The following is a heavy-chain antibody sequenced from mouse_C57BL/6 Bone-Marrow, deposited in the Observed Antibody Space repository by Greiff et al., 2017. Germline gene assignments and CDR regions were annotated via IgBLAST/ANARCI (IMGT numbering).Heavy chain of an antibody. CDR1: GYTFTSYW. CDR2: IDPSDSYT. D-gene: IGHD2-4*01. J-gene: IGHJ3*01. CDR3: ARDYDYPSFAY. Sequence: VQLQQPGAELVKPGASVKLSCKASGYTFTSYWMQWVKQRPGQGLEWIGEIDPSDSYTNYNQKFKGKATLTVDTSSSTAYMQLSSLTSEDSAVYYCARDYDYPSFAYWGQGTLVTVSA. V-gene: IGHV1-50*01.